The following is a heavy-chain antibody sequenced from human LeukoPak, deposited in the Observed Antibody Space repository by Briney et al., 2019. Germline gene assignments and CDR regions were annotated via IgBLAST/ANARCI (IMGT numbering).Heavy chain of an antibody. Sequence: SETLSLTCAVYGGSFSGYYWSWIRQPPGKGLEWIGEINHSGSTNYNPSLKSRVTISVDTSKNQFSLKLSSVTAADTAVYYCARLIYLAVAGTTSGCFDYWGQGTLVTASS. J-gene: IGHJ4*02. CDR3: ARLIYLAVAGTTSGCFDY. CDR2: INHSGST. V-gene: IGHV4-34*01. D-gene: IGHD6-19*01. CDR1: GGSFSGYY.